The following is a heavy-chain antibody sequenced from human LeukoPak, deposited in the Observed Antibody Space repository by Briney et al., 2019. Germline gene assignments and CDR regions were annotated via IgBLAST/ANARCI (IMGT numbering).Heavy chain of an antibody. D-gene: IGHD6-19*01. CDR1: GGSISSYY. J-gene: IGHJ4*02. Sequence: PSETLSLTCTVSGGSISSYYWSWIRQPAGKGLEWIGRIYTSGSTNYNPSLKSRVTMSVDTSKNQFSLKLSSVTAADTAVYYCGRATGSSGWYSFGFNYWGQGTLVTVSS. CDR2: IYTSGST. CDR3: GRATGSSGWYSFGFNY. V-gene: IGHV4-4*07.